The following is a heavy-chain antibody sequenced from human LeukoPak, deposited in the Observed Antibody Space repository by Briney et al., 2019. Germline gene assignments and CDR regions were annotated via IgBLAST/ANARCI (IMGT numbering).Heavy chain of an antibody. CDR1: GFSFSSYS. J-gene: IGHJ4*02. D-gene: IGHD3-22*01. CDR3: ARKSGSSGYPFDY. V-gene: IGHV3-48*01. CDR2: ITGSSRAM. Sequence: PGGSLRLSCAASGFSFSSYSMNWVRQAPERGLEWVSYITGSSRAMHYADSVKGRFTISRDNVKNSLYLQMNSLRAEDTAVYYCARKSGSSGYPFDYWGQGTLVTVST.